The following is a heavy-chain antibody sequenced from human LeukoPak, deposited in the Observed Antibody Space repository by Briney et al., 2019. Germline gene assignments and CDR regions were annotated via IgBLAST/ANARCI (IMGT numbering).Heavy chain of an antibody. D-gene: IGHD1-1*01. J-gene: IGHJ6*02. V-gene: IGHV1-69*13. CDR1: GGTFSSYA. CDR3: ARGTTGTPLYYYGMDV. Sequence: SVKVSCKASGGTFSSYAISWVRQAPGQGLEWMGGIIPIFGTANYAQKFQGRVTITADESTSTAYMELSSLRSEDTAVYYCARGTTGTPLYYYGMDVWGQGTTVTVSS. CDR2: IIPIFGTA.